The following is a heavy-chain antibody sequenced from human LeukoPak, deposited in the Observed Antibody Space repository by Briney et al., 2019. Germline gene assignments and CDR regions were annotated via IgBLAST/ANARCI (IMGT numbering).Heavy chain of an antibody. CDR1: GYTFTGYY. J-gene: IGHJ6*03. D-gene: IGHD2-2*01. V-gene: IGHV1-2*02. CDR3: ARDMVYQLLWDGYYYYYMDV. CDR2: INPNSGGT. Sequence: ASVKVSCKASGYTFTGYYMHWVRQAPGQGLEWMGWINPNSGGTNYAQKFQGRVTMTRDTSISTAYMELSRLRSDDTAVYHCARDMVYQLLWDGYYYYYMDVWGKGTTVTVSS.